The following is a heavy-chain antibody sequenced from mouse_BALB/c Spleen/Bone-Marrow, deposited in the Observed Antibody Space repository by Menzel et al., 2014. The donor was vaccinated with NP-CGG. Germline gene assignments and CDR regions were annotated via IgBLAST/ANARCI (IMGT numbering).Heavy chain of an antibody. J-gene: IGHJ1*01. CDR1: GYNFISYW. CDR2: INPGNGRT. CDR3: ARWGKGYFDV. Sequence: VQLQQSGAELVKPGASVKLSCKASGYNFISYWIHWVKQRPGPGLEWIGEINPGNGRTNYNEKFKNKATLTIDKSSSTAYMQLSRLTSEDSAVYYCARWGKGYFDVWGAGTTVTVSS. V-gene: IGHV1S81*02. D-gene: IGHD1-3*01.